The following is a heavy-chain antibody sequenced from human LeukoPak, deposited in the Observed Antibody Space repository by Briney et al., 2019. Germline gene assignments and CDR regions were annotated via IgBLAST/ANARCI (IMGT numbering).Heavy chain of an antibody. V-gene: IGHV3-7*03. J-gene: IGHJ6*02. CDR2: IKQDGNEK. Sequence: GGSLRLSCAASGFTFSSYWMSWVRQPPGKGLEWVANIKQDGNEKYYVDSVKGRFTISRDNSKNTLYLQMNSLRAEDTAVYYCARDRIEGDYVYYYYGMDVWGQGTTVIVSS. D-gene: IGHD4-17*01. CDR3: ARDRIEGDYVYYYYGMDV. CDR1: GFTFSSYW.